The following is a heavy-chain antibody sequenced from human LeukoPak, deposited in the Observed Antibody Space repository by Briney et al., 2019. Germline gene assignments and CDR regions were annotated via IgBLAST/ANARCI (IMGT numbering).Heavy chain of an antibody. CDR3: ARRVFYYYGSGSHIDY. CDR1: GYTFTSYG. CDR2: ISAYNGNT. D-gene: IGHD3-10*01. J-gene: IGHJ4*02. Sequence: GASVKVSCKASGYTFTSYGISWVRQAPGQGLAWMGWISAYNGNTNYAQKLQGRVTMTTDTSTSTAYMELRSLRSDDTAVYYCARRVFYYYGSGSHIDYWGQGTLVTVSS. V-gene: IGHV1-18*01.